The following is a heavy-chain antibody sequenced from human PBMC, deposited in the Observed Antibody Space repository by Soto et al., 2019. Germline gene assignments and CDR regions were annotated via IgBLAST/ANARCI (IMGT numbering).Heavy chain of an antibody. CDR3: ARDTGGGSYYWGSYFDY. D-gene: IGHD1-26*01. J-gene: IGHJ4*02. Sequence: QVQLVQSGAEVKKPGASVKVSCKASGYTFTSYGISWVRQAPGQGLEWMGWISGYNVNTNYAQKLQGRVTMTTDTSTSTAYMELRSLRSDDTAVYYCARDTGGGSYYWGSYFDYWGQGTLVTVSS. CDR1: GYTFTSYG. V-gene: IGHV1-18*01. CDR2: ISGYNVNT.